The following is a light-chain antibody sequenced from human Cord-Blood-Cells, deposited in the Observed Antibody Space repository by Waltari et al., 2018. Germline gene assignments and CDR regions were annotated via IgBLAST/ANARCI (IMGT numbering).Light chain of an antibody. V-gene: IGLV6-57*01. CDR2: EDN. CDR1: SGSIASNY. Sequence: NFMLTQPHSVSESPGKTVTISCTRSSGSIASNYVQWYQQRPGSSPTTVLYEDNQRPSGVPDRFSGSIDSSSNSASLTISGLKTEDEADYYCQSYYSSNHWVFGGGTKLTVL. CDR3: QSYYSSNHWV. J-gene: IGLJ3*02.